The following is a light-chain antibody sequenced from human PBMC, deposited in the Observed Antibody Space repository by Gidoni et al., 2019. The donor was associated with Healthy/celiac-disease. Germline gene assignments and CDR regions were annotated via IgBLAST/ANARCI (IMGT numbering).Light chain of an antibody. CDR2: DAS. CDR1: QSVSSY. Sequence: EIVLTQSPATLSLSPGERATLSCRASQSVSSYLAWYQQKPGQAPSLLLDDASNRATGIPARFSGSGSGTDFTLTISSLEPEDFAVYYCQQRSNWPPLTFGGGTKVEIK. CDR3: QQRSNWPPLT. V-gene: IGKV3-11*01. J-gene: IGKJ4*01.